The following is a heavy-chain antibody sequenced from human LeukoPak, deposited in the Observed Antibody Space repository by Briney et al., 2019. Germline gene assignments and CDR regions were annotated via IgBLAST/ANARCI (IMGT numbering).Heavy chain of an antibody. CDR3: AKDPHYYGSGSYYKAVDY. CDR2: IRYDGSGK. Sequence: GGSLRLSCAASGFTFSSYGIHWVRQAPGKGLEWVAFIRYDGSGKYYADSVKGRFTISRDNSKNTLYLQMNSLRAEDTAVYYCAKDPHYYGSGSYYKAVDYWGQGTLVTVSS. CDR1: GFTFSSYG. J-gene: IGHJ4*02. D-gene: IGHD3-10*01. V-gene: IGHV3-30*02.